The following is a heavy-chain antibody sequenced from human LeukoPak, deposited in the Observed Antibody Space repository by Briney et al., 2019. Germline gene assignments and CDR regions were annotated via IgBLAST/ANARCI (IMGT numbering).Heavy chain of an antibody. CDR3: ARDYYDSSGYYYGSD. Sequence: GGSLRLSCAASGFTFSSYNMNWVRQAPGKGLEWVSYISSSSSTIYYADSVKGRFTISRDNAKNSLHLQMNSLRDEDTAVYYCARDYYDSSGYYYGSDWGQGTLVTVSS. V-gene: IGHV3-48*02. CDR2: ISSSSSTI. CDR1: GFTFSSYN. D-gene: IGHD3-22*01. J-gene: IGHJ4*02.